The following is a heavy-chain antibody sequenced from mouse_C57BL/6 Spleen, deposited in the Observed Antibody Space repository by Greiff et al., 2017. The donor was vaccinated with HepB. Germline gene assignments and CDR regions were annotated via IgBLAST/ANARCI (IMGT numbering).Heavy chain of an antibody. CDR1: GYAFTNYL. Sequence: QVQLQQSGAELVRPGTSVKVSCKASGYAFTNYLIEWVKQRPGQGLEWIGVINPGRGGTNYNEKFKGKATLTADKSSSTAYMQLSNLTSEDSAVYFCARPNWDDAMDYWGQGTSVTVSS. J-gene: IGHJ4*01. V-gene: IGHV1-54*01. CDR3: ARPNWDDAMDY. CDR2: INPGRGGT. D-gene: IGHD4-1*01.